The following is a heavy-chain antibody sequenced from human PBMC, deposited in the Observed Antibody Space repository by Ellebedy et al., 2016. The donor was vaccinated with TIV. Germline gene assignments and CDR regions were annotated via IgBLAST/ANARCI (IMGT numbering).Heavy chain of an antibody. CDR2: ISSSGDTK. V-gene: IGHV3-48*04. J-gene: IGHJ4*02. Sequence: PGGSLRLSCTASGYTFSSYSMNWVRQAPGKGLEWVSYISSSGDTKYYADSVKGRFTISRDNAKNSLYLQMNSLRAEDTAVYYCARGVGGATTVWGQGTLVTVSS. CDR1: GYTFSSYS. D-gene: IGHD1-26*01. CDR3: ARGVGGATTV.